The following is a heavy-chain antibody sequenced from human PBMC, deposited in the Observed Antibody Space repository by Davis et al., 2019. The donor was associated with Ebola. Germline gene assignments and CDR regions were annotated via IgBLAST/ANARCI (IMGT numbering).Heavy chain of an antibody. Sequence: PSETLSLTCTVSGGSISSSSYYWGWIRQPPGKGLEWIGSIYHSGSTYYNPPLKSRVTISVDTSKNQFSLKLSSVTAADTAVYYCARGYVDTKHFDPWGQGTLVTVSS. J-gene: IGHJ5*02. D-gene: IGHD5-18*01. V-gene: IGHV4-39*07. CDR1: GGSISSSSYY. CDR3: ARGYVDTKHFDP. CDR2: IYHSGST.